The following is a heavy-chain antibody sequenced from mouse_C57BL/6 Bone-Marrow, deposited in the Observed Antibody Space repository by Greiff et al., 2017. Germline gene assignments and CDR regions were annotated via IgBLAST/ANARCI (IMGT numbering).Heavy chain of an antibody. V-gene: IGHV1-63*01. CDR1: GYTFTNYW. D-gene: IGHD1-1*01. CDR2: IYPGGGYT. CDR3: ASYYGSRFDY. J-gene: IGHJ2*01. Sequence: VQLQQSGAELVRPGTSVKMSCKASGYTFTNYWIGWAKQRPGHGLEWIGDIYPGGGYTNYNEKFKGKATLTADKSSSTAYMHFSSLTSEDSAIYYCASYYGSRFDYWGQGTTLTVSS.